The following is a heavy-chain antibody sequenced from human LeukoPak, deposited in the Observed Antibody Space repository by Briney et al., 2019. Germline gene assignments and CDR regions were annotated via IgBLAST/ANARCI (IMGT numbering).Heavy chain of an antibody. Sequence: PSETLSLTCTVSGGSISSVDYYWSWIRQPPGKGLEWIGYIYYSGSTYYNPSLKSRVTISVDTSKNQFSLKLSSVTAADTAVYYCARDCGPSDYNPYYFDYWGQGTLVTVSS. D-gene: IGHD2-21*01. J-gene: IGHJ4*02. CDR1: GGSISSVDYY. CDR3: ARDCGPSDYNPYYFDY. CDR2: IYYSGST. V-gene: IGHV4-30-4*08.